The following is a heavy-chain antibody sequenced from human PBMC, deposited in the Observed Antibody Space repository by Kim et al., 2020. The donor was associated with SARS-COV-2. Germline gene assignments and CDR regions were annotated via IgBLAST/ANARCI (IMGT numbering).Heavy chain of an antibody. CDR3: ASFGNYPNRIDY. V-gene: IGHV4-4*07. CDR1: GGSISSYY. Sequence: SETLSLTCTVSGGSISSYYWSWIRQPAGKGLEWIGRIYTSGSTNYNPSLKSRVTMSVDTSKNQFSLKLSSVTAADTAVYYCASFGNYPNRIDYWGQGTLVTVSS. D-gene: IGHD1-7*01. J-gene: IGHJ4*02. CDR2: IYTSGST.